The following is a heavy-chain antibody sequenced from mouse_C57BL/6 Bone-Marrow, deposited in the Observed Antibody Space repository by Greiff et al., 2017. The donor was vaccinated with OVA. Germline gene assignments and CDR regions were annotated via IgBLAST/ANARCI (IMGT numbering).Heavy chain of an antibody. V-gene: IGHV1-81*01. J-gene: IGHJ2*01. Sequence: QVHVKQSGAELARPGASVKLSCKASGYTFTSYGISWVKQRTGQGLEWIGEIYPRSGNTYYNEKFKGKATLTADKSSSTAYMELRSLTSEDSAVYFCARLRYDYDYFDYWGQGTTLTVSS. CDR3: ARLRYDYDYFDY. CDR2: IYPRSGNT. CDR1: GYTFTSYG. D-gene: IGHD2-4*01.